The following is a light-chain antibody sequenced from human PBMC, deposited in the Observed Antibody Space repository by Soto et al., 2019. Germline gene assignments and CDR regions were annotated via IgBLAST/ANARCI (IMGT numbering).Light chain of an antibody. J-gene: IGLJ3*02. V-gene: IGLV4-69*01. CDR1: SGHSSNA. Sequence: QPVLTQSPSASASLGASVKLTCTLSSGHSSNAIAWHQQQPEKGPRYLMKLNGDGSHSKGDGIPDRFSGSSSGAERYLTISSLQSEDEADYYCQTWGTGLLVFGGGTKVTVL. CDR3: QTWGTGLLV. CDR2: LNGDGSH.